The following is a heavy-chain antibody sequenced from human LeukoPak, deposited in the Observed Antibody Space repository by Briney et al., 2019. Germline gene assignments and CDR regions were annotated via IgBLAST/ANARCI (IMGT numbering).Heavy chain of an antibody. CDR3: ARLYDGSAYHADHFDY. D-gene: IGHD3-22*01. J-gene: IGHJ4*02. CDR2: ISSSSSTI. V-gene: IGHV3-48*01. Sequence: GGSLRLYCAASGYTFSSYGMTWVRQAPGKGLEWVSYISSSSSTIYYADSVKGRFTISRDNAKNSLYLQLNSLRAEDTAVYYCARLYDGSAYHADHFDYWGQGTLVIVSS. CDR1: GYTFSSYG.